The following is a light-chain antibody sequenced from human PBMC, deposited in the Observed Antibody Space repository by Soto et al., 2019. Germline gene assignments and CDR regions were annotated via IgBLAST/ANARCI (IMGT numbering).Light chain of an antibody. CDR2: GNS. CDR1: SSNIGAGYD. V-gene: IGLV1-40*01. CDR3: QSYDSSLSGYV. Sequence: QSVLTQPPSVSGAPGQRVTISCTGSSSNIGAGYDVHWYQQLPGTAPKLLIYGNSNRPSGVPDRSSGSKSGTSASLAITGLQAEDEADYLCQSYDSSLSGYVFGTGTKLTVL. J-gene: IGLJ1*01.